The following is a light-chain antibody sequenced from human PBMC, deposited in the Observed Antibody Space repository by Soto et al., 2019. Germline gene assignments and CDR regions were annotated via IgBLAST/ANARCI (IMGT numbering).Light chain of an antibody. J-gene: IGKJ1*01. V-gene: IGKV1-8*01. CDR1: QGISSY. CDR3: QLSEFLPWP. CDR2: AAS. Sequence: IGHRASSSCRASQGISSYLAWYQQKPGQAXKXXXYAASSLTSGVPSRFSGSGSGTDFTLNICIRQPEDFATYYCQLSEFLPWPFCQG.